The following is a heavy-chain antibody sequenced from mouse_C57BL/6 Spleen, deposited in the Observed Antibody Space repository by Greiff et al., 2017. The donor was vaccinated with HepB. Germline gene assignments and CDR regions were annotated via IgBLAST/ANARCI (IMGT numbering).Heavy chain of an antibody. CDR2: IYPRSGNT. Sequence: VQLQQSGAELARPGASVKLSCKASGYTFTSYGISWVKQRTGQGLEWIGEIYPRSGNTYYNEKFKGKATLTADKSSSTAYMELRSLTSEDSAVYFCARYWEEVCFDYWGQGTTLTVSS. D-gene: IGHD4-1*01. CDR1: GYTFTSYG. CDR3: ARYWEEVCFDY. J-gene: IGHJ2*01. V-gene: IGHV1-81*01.